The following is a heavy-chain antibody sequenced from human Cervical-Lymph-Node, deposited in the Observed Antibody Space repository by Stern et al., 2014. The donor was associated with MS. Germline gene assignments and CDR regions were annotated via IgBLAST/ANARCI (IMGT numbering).Heavy chain of an antibody. Sequence: VQLLESGAEVKKPGASVKVSCKASGYTFTGHNIHWVRQAPGQGLEWMGRINPNSGGTKYAQNFQDRVTMTRDTSISTGYMELSSLRSDDTAVYFCARTWIQQWTPDFDSWGQGTLVIVSS. D-gene: IGHD5-18*01. J-gene: IGHJ4*02. V-gene: IGHV1-2*06. CDR3: ARTWIQQWTPDFDS. CDR2: INPNSGGT. CDR1: GYTFTGHN.